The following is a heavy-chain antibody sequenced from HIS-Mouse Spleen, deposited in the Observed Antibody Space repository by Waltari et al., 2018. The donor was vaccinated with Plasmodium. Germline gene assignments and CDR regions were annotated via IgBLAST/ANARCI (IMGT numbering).Heavy chain of an antibody. CDR2: INHSGST. V-gene: IGHV4-34*01. CDR1: GGSFSGYY. CDR3: ARVTSSGVYWYFDL. D-gene: IGHD3-3*01. J-gene: IGHJ2*01. Sequence: QVQLQQWGAGLLKPSETLSLTCAVYGGSFSGYYWSWIRQPPGKGLAWLGEINHSGSTNDNPSLKGRVTISVDTSKNQFSLKLSSVTAADTAVYYCARVTSSGVYWYFDLWGRGTLVTVSS.